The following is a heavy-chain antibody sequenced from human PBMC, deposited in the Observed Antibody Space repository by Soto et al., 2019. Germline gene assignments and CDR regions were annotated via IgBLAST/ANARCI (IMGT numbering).Heavy chain of an antibody. J-gene: IGHJ6*02. Sequence: GGSLRLSCAASGFTFSTYPMTWVRQAPGKGLEGVSSISGSGDSTYYTDSVKGRFTISRDNSKNTVYLQMNSLRAEDTAIYYYAKILSTVTTYYYGMDVWGQGTTVTVSS. D-gene: IGHD4-17*01. V-gene: IGHV3-23*01. CDR3: AKILSTVTTYYYGMDV. CDR1: GFTFSTYP. CDR2: ISGSGDST.